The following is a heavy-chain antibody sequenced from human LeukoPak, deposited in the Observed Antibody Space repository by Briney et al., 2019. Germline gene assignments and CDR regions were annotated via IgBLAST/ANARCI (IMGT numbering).Heavy chain of an antibody. Sequence: ASVKVSCKASGYTFTSYDINWVRQATGQGLEWMGWMNPNSGNTGYAQKFQGRVTMTRNTSISTAYMELSSLRSEDTAVYYCARGPWYSYGPRGNYYYGMDVWGQGTTVTVSS. J-gene: IGHJ6*02. CDR3: ARGPWYSYGPRGNYYYGMDV. V-gene: IGHV1-8*01. CDR2: MNPNSGNT. D-gene: IGHD5-18*01. CDR1: GYTFTSYD.